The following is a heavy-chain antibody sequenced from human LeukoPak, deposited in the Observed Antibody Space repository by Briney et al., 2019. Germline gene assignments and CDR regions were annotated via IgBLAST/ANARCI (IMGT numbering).Heavy chain of an antibody. D-gene: IGHD2-2*01. CDR2: ISSSGSTI. V-gene: IGHV3-11*01. CDR3: ARDSLDIVVVPAAPYYFDY. Sequence: KSGGSLRLSCAASGFTFSDYYMSWIRQAPGKGLEWVSYISSSGSTIYYADSVKGRFTISRDNAKNSLYLQMNSLRAEDTAVYYCARDSLDIVVVPAAPYYFDYWGQGTLVTVSS. CDR1: GFTFSDYY. J-gene: IGHJ4*02.